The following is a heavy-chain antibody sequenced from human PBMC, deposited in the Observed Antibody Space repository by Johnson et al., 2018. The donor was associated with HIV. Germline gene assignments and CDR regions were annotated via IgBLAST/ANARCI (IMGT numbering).Heavy chain of an antibody. Sequence: HVQLVESGGGLVQPGGSLRLSCAASGFTVSSNYMSWVRQAPGKGLEWVAVISYDGSNKYYADSVKGRFTISRDNSKNTLYLQMNSLRAEDTAVYYCAKDRSGSWYGADAFDIWGQGTMVTVSS. V-gene: IGHV3-30*18. CDR1: GFTVSSNY. CDR3: AKDRSGSWYGADAFDI. CDR2: ISYDGSNK. D-gene: IGHD6-13*01. J-gene: IGHJ3*02.